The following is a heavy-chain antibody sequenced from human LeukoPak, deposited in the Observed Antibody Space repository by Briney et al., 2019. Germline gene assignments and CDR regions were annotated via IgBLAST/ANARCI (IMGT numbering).Heavy chain of an antibody. CDR1: GGSISPYY. D-gene: IGHD5-18*01. J-gene: IGHJ4*02. Sequence: PSETLSLTCTVSGGSISPYYWSWIRQPPGKGLEWIGYIYYSGSTNYNPSLKSRVTISADTSENQFSLKLSSVTAADTAVYYCARDRYALGYWGQGTLVTVSS. CDR2: IYYSGST. V-gene: IGHV4-59*01. CDR3: ARDRYALGY.